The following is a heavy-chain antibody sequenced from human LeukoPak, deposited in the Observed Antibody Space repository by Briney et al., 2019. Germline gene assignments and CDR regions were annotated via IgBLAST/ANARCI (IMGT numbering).Heavy chain of an antibody. CDR2: ISGSAGTT. V-gene: IGHV3-23*01. CDR1: GFTFSDYA. Sequence: GGSPRLSCAASGFTFSDYAMSWVRQAPGKGLEWVSAISGSAGTTHSADSVKGRFSISRDNSKNTLYLQMNSLRAEDTAIYYCAKGAGNSGSYFKTFDYWGQGTLVTVSS. CDR3: AKGAGNSGSYFKTFDY. D-gene: IGHD1-26*01. J-gene: IGHJ4*02.